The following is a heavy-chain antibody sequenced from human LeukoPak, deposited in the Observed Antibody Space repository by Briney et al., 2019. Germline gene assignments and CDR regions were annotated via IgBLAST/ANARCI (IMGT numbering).Heavy chain of an antibody. J-gene: IGHJ6*03. V-gene: IGHV3-30*18. CDR1: GFTFSSYG. CDR2: ISYDGSNK. Sequence: GESLRLSCAASGFTFSSYGMHWVRQAPGKGLGWVAVISYDGSNKYYADSVKGRFTISRDNSKNTLYLQMNSLRAEDTAVYYCAKSMVRGVIYYYYYYMDVWGKGTTVTVSS. CDR3: AKSMVRGVIYYYYYYMDV. D-gene: IGHD3-10*01.